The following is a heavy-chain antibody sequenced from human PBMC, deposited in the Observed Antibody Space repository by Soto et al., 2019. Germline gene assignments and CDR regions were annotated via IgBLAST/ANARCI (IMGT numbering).Heavy chain of an antibody. CDR2: INHSGST. Sequence: SETLSLTCAVHGGSSSGYYWSWIRHLPAKGLGWIGEINHSGSTIYNPSLKSGVTISVDTSKIQFALKLSSVTAADTAVYSGARGNRSYSFDYWGQGTLVTVSS. D-gene: IGHD1-26*01. CDR1: GGSSSGYY. V-gene: IGHV4-34*01. CDR3: ARGNRSYSFDY. J-gene: IGHJ4*02.